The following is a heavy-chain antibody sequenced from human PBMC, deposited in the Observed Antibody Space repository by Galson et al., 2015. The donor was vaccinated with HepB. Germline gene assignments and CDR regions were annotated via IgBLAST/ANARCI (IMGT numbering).Heavy chain of an antibody. Sequence: SLRLSCAASGFTFNNAWMTWVRQAPGMGLEWVGRIKSKTDGETTDYAAPVKGRFTISRDDSKNRLNLQMNSLKTEDTAVYYCTTDVYYSTYWSWLDPWGQGTLVTVSS. V-gene: IGHV3-15*01. J-gene: IGHJ5*02. CDR2: IKSKTDGETT. CDR3: TTDVYYSTYWSWLDP. D-gene: IGHD2-8*02. CDR1: GFTFNNAW.